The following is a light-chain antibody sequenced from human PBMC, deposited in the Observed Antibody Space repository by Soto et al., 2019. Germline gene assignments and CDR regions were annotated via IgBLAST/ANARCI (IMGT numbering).Light chain of an antibody. Sequence: IQLTQSPASLSASVGDRVTITCRASQGIGRRLGWYQQKAGKAPELLIYDASNLRNGVPSRFSGSGSGTDFTLTITSLQPADFATYYCQQLNSYPRTFGQGTKVEIK. CDR2: DAS. CDR1: QGIGRR. J-gene: IGKJ1*01. V-gene: IGKV1-9*01. CDR3: QQLNSYPRT.